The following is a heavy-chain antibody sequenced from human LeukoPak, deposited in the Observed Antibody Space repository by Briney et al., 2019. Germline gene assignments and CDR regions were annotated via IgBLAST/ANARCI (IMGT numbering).Heavy chain of an antibody. V-gene: IGHV4-39*01. CDR2: ISYSGNA. J-gene: IGHJ4*02. D-gene: IGHD4-17*01. CDR3: ARRSPLGAVTPAHYYDY. CDR1: GDSISSGFYF. Sequence: SETLSLTCTVSGDSISSGFYFWGWIRQPPGKGLEWIGEISYSGNAYYNPSLKSRVTISTDTSKNQFSLNLNSVTASDTAVYFCARRSPLGAVTPAHYYDYWGPGTLVTVSS.